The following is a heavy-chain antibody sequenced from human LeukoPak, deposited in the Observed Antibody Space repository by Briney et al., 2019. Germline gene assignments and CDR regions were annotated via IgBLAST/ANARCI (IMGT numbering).Heavy chain of an antibody. J-gene: IGHJ6*03. V-gene: IGHV1-2*02. Sequence: ASVKVSCKASGYTFTGYYMHWVRQAPGQGLEWMGWINPNSGGTNYAQKFQGRVTMTRDMSISTAYMELSRLRSDDTAVYYCARQLGIAVAGYYYYYMDVWGEGTTVTVSS. D-gene: IGHD6-19*01. CDR1: GYTFTGYY. CDR2: INPNSGGT. CDR3: ARQLGIAVAGYYYYYMDV.